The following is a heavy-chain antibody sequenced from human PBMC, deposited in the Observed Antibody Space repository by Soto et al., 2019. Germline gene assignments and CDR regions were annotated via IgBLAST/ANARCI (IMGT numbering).Heavy chain of an antibody. CDR2: IHPSGST. D-gene: IGHD1-1*01. Sequence: PXERLSRTGSVYGGSFSDYYWPWIRQSPGKGLEWIGEIHPSGSTYYNPSLRSRVTISVDTSKNQFSLKLTSLTAADTAIYYCARGRDEYKLGNVWGHGTKVTVYS. J-gene: IGHJ6*02. V-gene: IGHV4-34*01. CDR1: GGSFSDYY. CDR3: ARGRDEYKLGNV.